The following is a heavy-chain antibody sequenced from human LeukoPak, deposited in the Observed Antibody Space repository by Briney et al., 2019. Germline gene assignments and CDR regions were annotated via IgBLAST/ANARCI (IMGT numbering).Heavy chain of an antibody. CDR3: ARGCSGENYFVP. J-gene: IGHJ5*02. V-gene: IGHV3-74*01. Sequence: GGSLRLSCAASGFTFSSSWMLWVRQTPGKGLVWVSRINGDGSSTSYADSVKGRFTISRDNAKNTLYLQMNSLRAEDTATYYCARGCSGENYFVPWGQGTLVTVSS. CDR2: INGDGSST. D-gene: IGHD3-10*02. CDR1: GFTFSSSW.